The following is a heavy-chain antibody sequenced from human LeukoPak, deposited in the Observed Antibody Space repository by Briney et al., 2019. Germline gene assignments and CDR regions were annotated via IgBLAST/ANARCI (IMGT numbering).Heavy chain of an antibody. J-gene: IGHJ5*02. V-gene: IGHV3-23*01. Sequence: GGSLRLSCAASGFTFSSYGMSWVRQAPGKGLEWVSAISGSGSSTYYAASVKGRFTISRDNSKNTLYLQMNSLRAEDTAVYYCARVYTGIKIRGYNWFDPWGQGTLVTVSS. D-gene: IGHD3-10*01. CDR2: ISGSGSST. CDR3: ARVYTGIKIRGYNWFDP. CDR1: GFTFSSYG.